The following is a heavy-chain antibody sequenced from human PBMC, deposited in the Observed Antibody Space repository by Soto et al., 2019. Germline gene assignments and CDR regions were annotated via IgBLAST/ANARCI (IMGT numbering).Heavy chain of an antibody. D-gene: IGHD6-25*01. Sequence: SVKVSCKASGFTFTSSAVQWVRQARGQRLEWIGWIVVGSGNTNYAQKFQERVTITRDMSTSTAYMELSSLRSEDTAVYYCAAESATIYYYYYGMDVWGQGTTVTVSS. CDR1: GFTFTSSA. CDR2: IVVGSGNT. V-gene: IGHV1-58*01. J-gene: IGHJ6*02. CDR3: AAESATIYYYYYGMDV.